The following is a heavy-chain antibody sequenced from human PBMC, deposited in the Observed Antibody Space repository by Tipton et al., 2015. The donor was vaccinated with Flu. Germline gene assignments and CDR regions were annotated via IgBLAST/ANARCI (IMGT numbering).Heavy chain of an antibody. Sequence: QLVQSGGGVVQPGRSLRLSCAASGFTFTTFGMHWVRQAPGKGLEWVAFIFYDGSKTYYGDSVKGRFTISRDDSRNTVFLQMSSLRAEDTGIYYCSRDGPEWNYFAYMDVWGKGTTVTVSS. D-gene: IGHD3-3*01. CDR1: GFTFTTFG. CDR2: IFYDGSKT. J-gene: IGHJ6*03. CDR3: SRDGPEWNYFAYMDV. V-gene: IGHV3-33*01.